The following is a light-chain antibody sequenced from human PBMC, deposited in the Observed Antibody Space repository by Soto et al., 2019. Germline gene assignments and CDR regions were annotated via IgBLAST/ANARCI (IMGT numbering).Light chain of an antibody. CDR1: QGIGKD. J-gene: IGKJ1*01. Sequence: IEMTQSPSSLSASVGDTVTITCRASQGIGKDLAWFQQRPGKAPKLLIYAASTLHTGVPSRFSGSGSGTDFTRTITSLQPEDFTTYYCQQSHSTPPTFGQGPRGDTK. V-gene: IGKV1-39*01. CDR3: QQSHSTPPT. CDR2: AAS.